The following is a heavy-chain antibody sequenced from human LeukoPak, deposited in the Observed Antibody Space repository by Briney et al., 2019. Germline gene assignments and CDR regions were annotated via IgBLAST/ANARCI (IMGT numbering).Heavy chain of an antibody. CDR1: GFTFSNYG. J-gene: IGHJ3*01. CDR2: INSDGSST. V-gene: IGHV3-74*01. Sequence: GGPLRLSCAASGFTFSNYGMHWVRQAPGKGLVWVSRINSDGSSTTYADSVKGRFTVSRDNAKNTMYLQMNSLRAEDTAVYSCARDRAYGFDVWGQGTMVTVSS. CDR3: ARDRAYGFDV.